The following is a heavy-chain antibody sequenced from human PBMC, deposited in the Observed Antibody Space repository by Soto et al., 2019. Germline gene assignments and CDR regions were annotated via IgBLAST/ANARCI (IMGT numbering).Heavy chain of an antibody. J-gene: IGHJ4*02. CDR2: IYHSGST. CDR3: GRGGIVATTTFDY. CDR1: GGSISSGGYS. Sequence: SETLSLTCAVSGGSISSGGYSWSWIRQPPGKGLEWIGYIYHSGSTYYNPSLKSRVTISVDRSKNQFSLKLSSVTAADTALYCCGRGGIVATTTFDYRGQGPLVTVSS. V-gene: IGHV4-30-2*01. D-gene: IGHD5-12*01.